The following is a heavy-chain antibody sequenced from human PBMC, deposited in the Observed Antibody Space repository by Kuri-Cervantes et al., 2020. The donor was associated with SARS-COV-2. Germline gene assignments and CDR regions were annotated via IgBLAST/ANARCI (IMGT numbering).Heavy chain of an antibody. CDR3: ARATVGQAAYYYYYMDV. J-gene: IGHJ6*03. D-gene: IGHD4-23*01. CDR1: GFTFSSYA. V-gene: IGHV3-30-3*01. Sequence: GGSLRLSCAASGFTFSSYAMHWVRQAPGKGLEWVAFISYDGSNKYYADSVKGRFTISRDNSKNTLYLQMNSLKAEDTAVYYCARATVGQAAYYYYYMDVWGKGTRSPSP. CDR2: ISYDGSNK.